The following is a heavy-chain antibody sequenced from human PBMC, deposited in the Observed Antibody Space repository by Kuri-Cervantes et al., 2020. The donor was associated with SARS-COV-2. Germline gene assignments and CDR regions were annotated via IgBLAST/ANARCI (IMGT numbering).Heavy chain of an antibody. D-gene: IGHD3-22*01. Sequence: SETLSLTCTVSGGSISSYYWSWIRQPPGKGLEWIGYIYYRGSTNYNPSLKSRVTISVDTSKNQFSLKLSSVTAADTAVYYCAREFRYYDSSGYYGHAFDIWGQGTMVTVSS. CDR2: IYYRGST. J-gene: IGHJ3*02. CDR3: AREFRYYDSSGYYGHAFDI. CDR1: GGSISSYY. V-gene: IGHV4-59*12.